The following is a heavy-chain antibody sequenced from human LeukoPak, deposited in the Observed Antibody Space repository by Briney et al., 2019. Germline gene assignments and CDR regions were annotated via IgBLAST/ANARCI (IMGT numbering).Heavy chain of an antibody. J-gene: IGHJ4*02. Sequence: GASVKVSCKASGYTFTSYDINWVRQATGQGREGMGWMNPNSGNTGYAQKFQGRVTMTRNTSISTAYMELSSLRSEDTAVYYCARGSSYYGSGSYYHRGQGTLVTVSS. V-gene: IGHV1-8*01. CDR3: ARGSSYYGSGSYYH. CDR2: MNPNSGNT. D-gene: IGHD3-10*01. CDR1: GYTFTSYD.